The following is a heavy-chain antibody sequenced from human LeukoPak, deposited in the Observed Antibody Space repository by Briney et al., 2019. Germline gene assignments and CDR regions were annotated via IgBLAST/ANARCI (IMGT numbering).Heavy chain of an antibody. CDR2: IYHSGST. Sequence: PSETLSLTCAVSGYSISSGYYWGWIRQPPEKGLEWIGSIYHSGSTYYNPSLKSRVTISVDTSKNQFSLKLSSVTAADTAVYYCARQLWLRNWFDPWGQGTLVTVSS. D-gene: IGHD5-18*01. CDR3: ARQLWLRNWFDP. CDR1: GYSISSGYY. V-gene: IGHV4-38-2*01. J-gene: IGHJ5*02.